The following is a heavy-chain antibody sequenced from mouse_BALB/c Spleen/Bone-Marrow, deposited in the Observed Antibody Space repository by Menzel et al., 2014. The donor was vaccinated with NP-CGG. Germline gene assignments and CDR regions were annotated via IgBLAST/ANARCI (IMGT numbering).Heavy chain of an antibody. CDR2: IYPGDGST. D-gene: IGHD2-2*01. CDR1: GYTFTSYY. Sequence: VQLQQSGPGLVKPGASVKMSCKASGYTFTSYYIHWVKQRPGQGLEWIGWIYPGDGSTKYNEKFKGKTTLTADKSSSTAYMLLSSLTSEDSAIYFCAICYGYDEFAYWGQGTLVTVSA. V-gene: IGHV1S56*01. CDR3: AICYGYDEFAY. J-gene: IGHJ3*01.